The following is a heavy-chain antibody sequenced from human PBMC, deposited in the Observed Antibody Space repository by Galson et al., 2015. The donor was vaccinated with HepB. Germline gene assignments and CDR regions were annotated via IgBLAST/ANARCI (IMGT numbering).Heavy chain of an antibody. V-gene: IGHV3-30-3*01. D-gene: IGHD6-19*01. CDR3: VRGRQWLVHHHWNY. J-gene: IGHJ4*02. CDR1: GFTFSSYS. Sequence: SLRLSCAASGFTFSSYSMHWVRQAPGEGLEWAAVMSSDGANEYYADSVKGRFTISRDNSKNTLYLPVDSPRPEDTSEYYCVRGRQWLVHHHWNYWGQGSLVTVSS. CDR2: MSSDGANE.